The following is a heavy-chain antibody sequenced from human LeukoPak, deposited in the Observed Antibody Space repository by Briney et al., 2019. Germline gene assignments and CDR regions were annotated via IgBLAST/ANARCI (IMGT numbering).Heavy chain of an antibody. D-gene: IGHD3-22*01. CDR1: GYTLTELS. V-gene: IGHV1-24*01. CDR3: ATARIVVVTHGAFDI. J-gene: IGHJ3*02. CDR2: FDPEDGET. Sequence: ASVKVSCKVSGYTLTELSMHWVRQAPGKGLEWMGGFDPEDGETIYAQKFQGRVTMTEDTSTDTAYMELSSLRSEDTAVYYCATARIVVVTHGAFDIWGQGTMVTVSS.